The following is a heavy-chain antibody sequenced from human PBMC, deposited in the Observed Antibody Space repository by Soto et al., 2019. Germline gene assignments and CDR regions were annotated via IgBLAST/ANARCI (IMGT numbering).Heavy chain of an antibody. CDR3: AKSFSSNWYDYFNY. V-gene: IGHV3-23*01. CDR2: ISGSGDST. J-gene: IGHJ4*02. Sequence: EVQVLESGGGLVQPGGSLRLSCAASGFAFSNFAMSWVRQAPGKGLGWVSAISGSGDSTYYTDSVKGRFTISRDISKNTLYLQMHSLRAEDTALYYCAKSFSSNWYDYFNYWGQGTLVTVSS. D-gene: IGHD6-13*01. CDR1: GFAFSNFA.